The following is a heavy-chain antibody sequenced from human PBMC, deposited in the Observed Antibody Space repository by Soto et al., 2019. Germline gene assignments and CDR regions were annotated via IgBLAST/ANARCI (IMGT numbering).Heavy chain of an antibody. J-gene: IGHJ3*01. CDR3: ARVRLSIAVNDALDV. V-gene: IGHV3-30*14. CDR2: MTYDGATE. Sequence: QVRLVESGGGVVQPGTSLRLSCAASGFTFSDYVIHWVRQAAGKGLEWVASMTYDGATEYYADSVKGRFTMSRDNSKRALSLQMNSLRRDDTAVYYCARVRLSIAVNDALDVWGQGTTVTVSS. CDR1: GFTFSDYV. D-gene: IGHD3-3*02.